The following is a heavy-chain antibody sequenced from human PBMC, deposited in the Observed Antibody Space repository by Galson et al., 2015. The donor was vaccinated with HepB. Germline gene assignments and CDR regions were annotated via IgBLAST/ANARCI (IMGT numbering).Heavy chain of an antibody. V-gene: IGHV3-15*01. CDR1: GFTFSSYS. D-gene: IGHD3-10*01. CDR2: IKSGTENETT. CDR3: ATYGSGRKFDY. Sequence: SLRLSCAASGFTFSSYSMNWVRQAPGKGLEWVGRIKSGTENETTDYAAAVKGRFNILRDDSRYTLDLQMNSLKTEDTAVYYCATYGSGRKFDYWGQGTLVAVSS. J-gene: IGHJ4*02.